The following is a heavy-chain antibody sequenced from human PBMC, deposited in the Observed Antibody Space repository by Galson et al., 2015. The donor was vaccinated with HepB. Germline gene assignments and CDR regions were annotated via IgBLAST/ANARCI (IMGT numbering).Heavy chain of an antibody. CDR1: GFTFSSYG. Sequence: SLRLSCAASGFTFSSYGMHWVRQAPGKGLEWVAVIWYDGSNKYYADSVKGRFTISRDNSKNTLYLQMNSLRAEDTAVYYCARDLFKPPSDYWGQGTLVTVSS. CDR3: ARDLFKPPSDY. CDR2: IWYDGSNK. J-gene: IGHJ4*02. V-gene: IGHV3-33*01.